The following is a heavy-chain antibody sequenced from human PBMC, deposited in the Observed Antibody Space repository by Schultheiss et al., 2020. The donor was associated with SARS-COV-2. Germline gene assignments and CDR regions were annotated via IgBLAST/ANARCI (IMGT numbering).Heavy chain of an antibody. V-gene: IGHV1-2*06. D-gene: IGHD3-22*01. CDR3: ARSSGVIVVVDAPDY. J-gene: IGHJ4*02. Sequence: ASVKVSCRTSGYTFTDYFLHWVRQAPGQGLEWMGRINPNSGGTNYAQKFQGRVTMTRDTSISTAYMELSRLRSDDTAVYYCARSSGVIVVVDAPDYWGQGTLVTVSS. CDR2: INPNSGGT. CDR1: GYTFTDYF.